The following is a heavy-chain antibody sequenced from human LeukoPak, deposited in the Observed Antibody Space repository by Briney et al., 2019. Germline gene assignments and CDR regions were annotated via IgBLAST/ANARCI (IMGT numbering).Heavy chain of an antibody. V-gene: IGHV3-74*01. CDR2: INSDGSST. CDR3: ARSKEYCSGGSCYGVFDY. Sequence: PGGSLRLSCAASGFTFSSYWMHWVRQASGKGLVWVSRINSDGSSTSYADSVKGRFTISRDNAKNTLYLQMNSLRAEDTAVYYCARSKEYCSGGSCYGVFDYWGQGTLVTVSS. J-gene: IGHJ4*02. CDR1: GFTFSSYW. D-gene: IGHD2-15*01.